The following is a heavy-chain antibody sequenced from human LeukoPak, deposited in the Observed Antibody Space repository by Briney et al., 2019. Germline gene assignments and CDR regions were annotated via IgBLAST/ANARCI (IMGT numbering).Heavy chain of an antibody. V-gene: IGHV4-59*08. CDR2: IYYIGST. Sequence: SETLSLTCTDSAGSISSYYWSWIRQPPGKGLEWIAYIYYIGSTNYNPSLKSRVTISVDTSKNQFSLKLSSVTAADTAIYYCARHKGGAATVPLDAFDIWGQGTMVTISS. J-gene: IGHJ3*02. CDR3: ARHKGGAATVPLDAFDI. CDR1: AGSISSYY. D-gene: IGHD6-25*01.